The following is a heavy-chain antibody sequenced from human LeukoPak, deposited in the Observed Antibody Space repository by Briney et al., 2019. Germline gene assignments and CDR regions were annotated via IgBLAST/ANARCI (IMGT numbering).Heavy chain of an antibody. CDR2: IKQDGSRK. CDR3: ARDYDSSGYSVFFDY. Sequence: GGSLRLSCAASGFTLSTYWMSWVRQAPGKGLEWVANIKQDGSRKYYVDSVKGRFTISRDNSKNTLYLQMNSLRAEDTAVYYCARDYDSSGYSVFFDYWGQGTLVTVSS. D-gene: IGHD3-22*01. CDR1: GFTLSTYW. J-gene: IGHJ4*02. V-gene: IGHV3-7*01.